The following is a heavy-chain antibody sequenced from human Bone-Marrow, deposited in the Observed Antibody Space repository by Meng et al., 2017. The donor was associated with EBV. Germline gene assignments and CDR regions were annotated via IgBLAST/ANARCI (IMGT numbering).Heavy chain of an antibody. Sequence: QGQPQGSGPRLVKPSQTLSLPCAVSGGSISSGGYYWSWIRQPPGKGLEWIGYIYYSGSTYYNPSLKSRVTISVDTSKNQFSLKLSSVTAADTAVYYCARALATSFDYWGQGTLVTVSS. J-gene: IGHJ4*02. V-gene: IGHV4-30-4*01. CDR3: ARALATSFDY. CDR2: IYYSGST. CDR1: GGSISSGGYY. D-gene: IGHD3-3*02.